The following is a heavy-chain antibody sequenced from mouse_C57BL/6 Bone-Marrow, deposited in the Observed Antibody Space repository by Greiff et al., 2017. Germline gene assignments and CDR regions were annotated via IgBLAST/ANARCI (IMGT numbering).Heavy chain of an antibody. CDR2: IHPNSGST. Sequence: QVQLQQPGAELVKPGASVKLSCKASGYTFTSYWMHWVKQRPGQGLEWIGMIHPNSGSTNYNEKFKSKATLTVDKSSSTAYLQLSSLTSEDSAVYCCARSPYYSNFYYAMDYWGQGTSVTVSS. CDR1: GYTFTSYW. J-gene: IGHJ4*01. V-gene: IGHV1-64*01. D-gene: IGHD2-5*01. CDR3: ARSPYYSNFYYAMDY.